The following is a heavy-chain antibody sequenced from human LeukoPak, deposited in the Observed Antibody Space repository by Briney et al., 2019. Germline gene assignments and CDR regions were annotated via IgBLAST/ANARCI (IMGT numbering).Heavy chain of an antibody. Sequence: GGSLRLSCAASGFTFSSYGMHWVRQAPGKGLEWVALIWFDGTYEYYADSVKGRFTISRDNSNKTLCLQMNSLRAEDTAVYYCAKERDYAEDMDVWGKGTTVTVSS. CDR1: GFTFSSYG. CDR2: IWFDGTYE. J-gene: IGHJ6*03. D-gene: IGHD4-17*01. V-gene: IGHV3-33*06. CDR3: AKERDYAEDMDV.